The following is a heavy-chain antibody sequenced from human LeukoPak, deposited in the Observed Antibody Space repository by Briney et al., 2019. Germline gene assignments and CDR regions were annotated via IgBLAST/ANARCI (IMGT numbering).Heavy chain of an antibody. CDR3: ARVITMVRGVPNFDY. Sequence: SETLSLTCAVYGGSFSGYYWSWIRQHPGKGLEWIGYIYYSGSTYYNPSLKSRVTISVDTSKNQFSLKLSSVTAADTAVYYCARVITMVRGVPNFDYWGQGTLVTVSS. CDR1: GGSFSGYY. D-gene: IGHD3-10*01. V-gene: IGHV4-31*11. J-gene: IGHJ4*02. CDR2: IYYSGST.